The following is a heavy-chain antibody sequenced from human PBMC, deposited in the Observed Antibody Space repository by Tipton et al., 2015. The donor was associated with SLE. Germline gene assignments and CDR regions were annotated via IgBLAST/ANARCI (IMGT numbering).Heavy chain of an antibody. D-gene: IGHD1-26*01. CDR2: IYYSGST. CDR3: ARDKWVLPDY. Sequence: TLSLTCTVSGGSISSYYWSWIRQPPGKGLEWIGYIYYSGSTNYNPSLTSRVTISVDTSKNQFSLKLSSVTAADTAVYYCARDKWVLPDYWGQGTLVTVSS. V-gene: IGHV4-59*01. J-gene: IGHJ4*02. CDR1: GGSISSYY.